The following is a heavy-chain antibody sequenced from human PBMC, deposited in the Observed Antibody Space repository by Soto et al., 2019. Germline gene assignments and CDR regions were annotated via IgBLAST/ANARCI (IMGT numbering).Heavy chain of an antibody. CDR1: GGSISSYY. CDR2: IYYSGST. CDR3: ARLDNWNYLEFDY. V-gene: IGHV4-59*01. J-gene: IGHJ4*01. Sequence: SETLSLTCTVSGGSISSYYWSWIRQPPGKGLEWIGYIYYSGSTNYNPSLKSRVTISVDTSKNQFSLKLSSVTAADTAVYNCARLDNWNYLEFDYWGQGTLVTVS. D-gene: IGHD1-7*01.